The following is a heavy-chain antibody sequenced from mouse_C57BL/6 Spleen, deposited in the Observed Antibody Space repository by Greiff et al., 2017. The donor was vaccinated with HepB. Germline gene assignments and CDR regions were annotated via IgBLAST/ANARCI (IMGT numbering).Heavy chain of an antibody. CDR2: ISYDGSN. D-gene: IGHD1-1*01. V-gene: IGHV3-6*01. CDR1: GYSITSGYY. CDR3: ARDYYGSSYLPFAY. Sequence: EVKLMESGPGLVKPSQSLSLTCSVTGYSITSGYYWNWIRQFPGNKLEWMGYISYDGSNNYNPSLKNRISITRDTSKNQVFLKLNSVTTEDTASYYCARDYYGSSYLPFAYWGQGTLVTVSA. J-gene: IGHJ3*01.